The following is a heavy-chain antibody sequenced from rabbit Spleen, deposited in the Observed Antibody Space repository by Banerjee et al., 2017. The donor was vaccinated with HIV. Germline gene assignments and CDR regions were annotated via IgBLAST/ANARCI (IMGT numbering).Heavy chain of an antibody. CDR2: IYPGSFDST. V-gene: IGHV1S45*01. D-gene: IGHD2-1*01. Sequence: QEQLEESGGGLVKPEGSLTLTCKASGFSFSDRDVMCWVRQAPGKGLEWIACIYPGSFDSTVYASWAKGRFTISRTSSTTVTLQVTSLTAADTATYFCARGSAAMTMVITGYYFNLWGPGTLVTVS. CDR3: ARGSAAMTMVITGYYFNL. J-gene: IGHJ4*01. CDR1: GFSFSDRDV.